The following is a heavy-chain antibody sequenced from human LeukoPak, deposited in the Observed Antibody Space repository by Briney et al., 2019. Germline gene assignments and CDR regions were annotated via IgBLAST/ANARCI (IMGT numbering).Heavy chain of an antibody. CDR1: GGSFSGYY. Sequence: PSETLSLTCAVYGGSFSGYYWSWIRQPPGKGLEWIGEINHSGSTNYNPSLKSRVTISVDTSKNQFSLKLSSVTAADTAVYYCAGRIYGGIRDYFDYWGQGTLVTVSS. CDR2: INHSGST. V-gene: IGHV4-34*01. CDR3: AGRIYGGIRDYFDY. D-gene: IGHD4-23*01. J-gene: IGHJ4*02.